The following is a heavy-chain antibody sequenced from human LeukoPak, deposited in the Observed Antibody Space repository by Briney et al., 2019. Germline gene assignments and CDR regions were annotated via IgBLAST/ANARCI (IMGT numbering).Heavy chain of an antibody. V-gene: IGHV3-30*02. Sequence: GGSLRLSCAASGFTFSSYGTHWVRQAPGKGLEWVAFIRYDGSNKYYADSVKGRFTISRDNSKNTLYLQMNSPRAEDTAVYYCAKCYVMYGSSWYFDYWGQGTLVTVSS. J-gene: IGHJ4*02. CDR1: GFTFSSYG. CDR2: IRYDGSNK. D-gene: IGHD6-13*01. CDR3: AKCYVMYGSSWYFDY.